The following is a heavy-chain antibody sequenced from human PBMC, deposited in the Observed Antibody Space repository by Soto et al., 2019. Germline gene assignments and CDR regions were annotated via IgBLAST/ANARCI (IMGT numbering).Heavy chain of an antibody. V-gene: IGHV3-7*01. CDR1: GFTFSTYW. CDR2: IKQDGSEK. CDR3: ARERYSGSYHSAFDI. D-gene: IGHD1-26*01. J-gene: IGHJ3*02. Sequence: GGSLRLSCAASGFTFSTYWMSWVRQAPGKGLEWVANIKQDGSEKYYVDSVKGRFTISRDNAKNSLYLQMNSLRAEDTAVYYCARERYSGSYHSAFDIWGQGTMVTLSS.